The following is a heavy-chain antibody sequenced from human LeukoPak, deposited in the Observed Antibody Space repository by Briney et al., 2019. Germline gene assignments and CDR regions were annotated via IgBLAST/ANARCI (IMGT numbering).Heavy chain of an antibody. CDR3: AKDIFGDSSGWYPFDY. J-gene: IGHJ4*02. D-gene: IGHD6-19*01. V-gene: IGHV3-9*01. CDR2: ISWNSGSI. Sequence: GGSLRLSCAASGFTLDDYAMHWVRQAPGKGLEWVSGISWNSGSIGYADSVKGRFTISRDNAKNSLYLQMNSLRAEDTALYYCAKDIFGDSSGWYPFDYWGQGTLVTVSS. CDR1: GFTLDDYA.